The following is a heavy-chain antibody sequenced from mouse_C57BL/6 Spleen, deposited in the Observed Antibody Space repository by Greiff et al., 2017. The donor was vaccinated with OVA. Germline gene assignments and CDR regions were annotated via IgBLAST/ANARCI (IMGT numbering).Heavy chain of an antibody. V-gene: IGHV1-18*01. Sequence: EVQLQQSGPELVKPGASVKIPCKASGYTFTDYNMDWVKQSHGKSLEWIGDIKPNNGGTIYNQKFKGKATLTVDKSSSTDYMELRSLTSEDTAVYYCARGGAQASFAYWGQGTLVTVSA. CDR2: IKPNNGGT. D-gene: IGHD3-2*02. J-gene: IGHJ3*01. CDR1: GYTFTDYN. CDR3: ARGGAQASFAY.